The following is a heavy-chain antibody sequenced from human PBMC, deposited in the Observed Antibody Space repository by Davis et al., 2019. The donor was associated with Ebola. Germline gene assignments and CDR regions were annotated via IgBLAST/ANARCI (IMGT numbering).Heavy chain of an antibody. Sequence: PSETLSLTCAVYGGSFSGYYWSWIRQPPGKGLEWIGEINHSGSTNYNPSLKSRVTISVDKSKNQFSLKLSSVTAADTAVYYCASLGASVPAEAEGSPLWFDPWGQGTLVTVSS. CDR1: GGSFSGYY. V-gene: IGHV4-34*01. CDR3: ASLGASVPAEAEGSPLWFDP. D-gene: IGHD2-2*01. CDR2: INHSGST. J-gene: IGHJ5*02.